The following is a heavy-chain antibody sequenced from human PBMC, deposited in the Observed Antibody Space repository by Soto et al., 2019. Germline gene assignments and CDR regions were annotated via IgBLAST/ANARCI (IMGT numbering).Heavy chain of an antibody. Sequence: SETLSLTCTVSGGSISSYYWSWIRQPPGKGLEWIGYIYHSGSTYYNPSLKSRFTISRDNAKNTLYLQMNSLRADDTAMYYCAREKAVAGISFDFWGQGTPVTVSS. CDR1: GGSISSYY. CDR3: AREKAVAGISFDF. CDR2: IYHSGST. J-gene: IGHJ4*02. D-gene: IGHD6-19*01. V-gene: IGHV4-59*04.